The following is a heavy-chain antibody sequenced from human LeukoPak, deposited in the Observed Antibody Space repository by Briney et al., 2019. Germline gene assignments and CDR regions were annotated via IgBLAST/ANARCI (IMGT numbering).Heavy chain of an antibody. D-gene: IGHD2-21*02. CDR2: IYSGGST. Sequence: GGSLRLSCAASGFTVSSNYMSWVRQAPGKGLEWVSVIYSGGSTYYADSVKGRFTISRDNSKNTLYLQMNSLRAEDTAVYYCTSWGDTTAEYFQRWGQGTLVTVSS. CDR1: GFTVSSNY. V-gene: IGHV3-53*05. J-gene: IGHJ1*01. CDR3: TSWGDTTAEYFQR.